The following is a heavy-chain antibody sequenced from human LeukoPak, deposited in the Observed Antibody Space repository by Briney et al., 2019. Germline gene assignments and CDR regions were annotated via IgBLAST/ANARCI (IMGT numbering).Heavy chain of an antibody. CDR1: GGSISSYY. CDR2: IYTSGST. V-gene: IGHV4-4*07. Sequence: PSETLSLTCTVSGGSISSYYWSWIRQPAGKGLEWIGRIYTSGSTNYNPSLKSRVTMSVDTSKNQFSLKLSSVTAADTAVYYCASLAVRKECSGGSCYFPARYYYYMDVWGKGTTVTVSS. CDR3: ASLAVRKECSGGSCYFPARYYYYMDV. J-gene: IGHJ6*03. D-gene: IGHD2-15*01.